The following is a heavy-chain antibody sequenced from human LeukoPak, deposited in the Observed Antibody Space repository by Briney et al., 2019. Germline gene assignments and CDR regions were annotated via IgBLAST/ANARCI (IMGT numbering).Heavy chain of an antibody. CDR3: ARTPARSGWAYYFDY. CDR2: IYHTATT. V-gene: IGHV4-4*09. Sequence: SETLSLTCAVSGDSIRSDRWNWIRQIPGKGLEWIGNIYHTATTNYNHSFRTRVTMSLDTSNNQFSLRLTSVTAADTAVYYCARTPARSGWAYYFDYWGQGALVTVSS. CDR1: GDSIRSDR. J-gene: IGHJ4*02. D-gene: IGHD6-19*01.